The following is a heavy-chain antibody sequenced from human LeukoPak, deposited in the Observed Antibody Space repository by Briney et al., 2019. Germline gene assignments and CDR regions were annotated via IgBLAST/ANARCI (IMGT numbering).Heavy chain of an antibody. CDR1: GFTFSSYW. CDR2: IKQDGSEK. Sequence: PGGSLRLSCAASGFTFSSYWMSWVRQAPGKGLEWVANIKQDGSEKYYVDSVKGRFTISRDNAKNSLYLQMNSLRAEDTAVYYCARFKWSRVTIFGDVAYYYGMDVWGQGTTVTVSS. V-gene: IGHV3-7*01. D-gene: IGHD3-3*01. J-gene: IGHJ6*02. CDR3: ARFKWSRVTIFGDVAYYYGMDV.